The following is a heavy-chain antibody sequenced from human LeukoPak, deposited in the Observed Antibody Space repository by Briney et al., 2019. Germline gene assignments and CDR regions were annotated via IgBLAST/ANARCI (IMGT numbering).Heavy chain of an antibody. J-gene: IGHJ6*03. Sequence: ASVKVSCKASGYFLTELSIHWVRQAPGKGLEWMGGFDPENGEPVYAQKFQGRVSLTEDTSTETAYLELSTLRSEDTAVYWCTTVTSGRYSYYYYMDVWGEGTSVTVSS. V-gene: IGHV1-24*01. CDR2: FDPENGEP. CDR1: GYFLTELS. CDR3: TTVTSGRYSYYYYMDV. D-gene: IGHD1-26*01.